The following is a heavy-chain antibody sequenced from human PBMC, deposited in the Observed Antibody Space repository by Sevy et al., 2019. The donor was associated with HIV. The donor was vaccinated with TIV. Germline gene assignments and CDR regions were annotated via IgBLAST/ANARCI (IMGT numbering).Heavy chain of an antibody. J-gene: IGHJ3*02. CDR1: GGSFSGYY. CDR2: INHSGST. D-gene: IGHD3-22*01. V-gene: IGHV4-34*01. CDR3: ARVSSGFLDAFDI. Sequence: SDTLSLTRAVYGGSFSGYYWSWIRQPPGKGLEWIGEINHSGSTNYNPSLKSRVTISVDTSKNQFSLKLSSVTAADTAVYYCARVSSGFLDAFDIWGQGTMVTVSS.